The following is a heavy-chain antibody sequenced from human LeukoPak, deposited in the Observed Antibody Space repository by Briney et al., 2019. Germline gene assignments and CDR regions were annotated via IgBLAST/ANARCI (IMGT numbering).Heavy chain of an antibody. J-gene: IGHJ3*02. CDR3: ARGLGRELDGAFDI. CDR1: GFIVSSNY. CDR2: IYSGGRT. V-gene: IGHV3-53*01. Sequence: GESLKISCAASGFIVSSNYMSWVRQAPGKGLEWVSVIYSGGRTYYADSVKGRFTISRDNSRNTLYLQMNSLRAEDTAVYYCARGLGRELDGAFDIWGQGTMVTVSS. D-gene: IGHD3-10*01.